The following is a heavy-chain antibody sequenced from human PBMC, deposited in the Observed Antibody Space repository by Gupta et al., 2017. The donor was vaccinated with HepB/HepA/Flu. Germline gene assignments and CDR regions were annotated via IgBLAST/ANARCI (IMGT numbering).Heavy chain of an antibody. Sequence: EVPLVESGGGLVQPGESLKLSCAASGFPFSCSNIHWVRQATGKGLEWVGRIKTKTIGYATEYAASVTGRFTISRDDSKNTAYLQMNSLKTEDTAVYYCLSWKPDFVWGQGTLVTVSS. J-gene: IGHJ4*02. CDR2: IKTKTIGYAT. CDR1: GFPFSCSN. V-gene: IGHV3-73*01. D-gene: IGHD3-3*01. CDR3: LSWKPDFV.